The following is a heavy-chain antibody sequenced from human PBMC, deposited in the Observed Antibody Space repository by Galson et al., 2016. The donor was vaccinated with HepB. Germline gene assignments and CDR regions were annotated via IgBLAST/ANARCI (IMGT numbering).Heavy chain of an antibody. CDR2: TDSSGASV. V-gene: IGHV3-48*03. Sequence: SLRLSCAASGFTFRSYGMNWVRQAPGKGLEWVSYTDSSGASVHYADSVKGRFTISRDNAKNSLLLQMNSLRSEDAAIHYCAEEGPVSWNDYWGQGTLVTVFS. J-gene: IGHJ4*02. CDR1: GFTFRSYG. CDR3: AEEGPVSWNDY. D-gene: IGHD6-13*01.